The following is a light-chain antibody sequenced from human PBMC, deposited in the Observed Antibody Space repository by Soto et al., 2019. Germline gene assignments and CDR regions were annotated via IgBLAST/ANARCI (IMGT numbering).Light chain of an antibody. V-gene: IGKV3-15*01. Sequence: EIVMTQSPATLSVSPGERATLSCRASQSIRGSLAWYQQKPGQAPRLLIYDASTGATGIPARFSGSGSGTEFTLTISSLQSEDFAVYYCQQYGSSPPGITFGQGTRLEIK. CDR3: QQYGSSPPGIT. CDR2: DAS. J-gene: IGKJ5*01. CDR1: QSIRGS.